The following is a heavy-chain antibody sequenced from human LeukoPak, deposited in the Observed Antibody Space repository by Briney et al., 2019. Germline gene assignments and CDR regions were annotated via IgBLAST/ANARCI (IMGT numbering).Heavy chain of an antibody. CDR2: ISGSGGSP. V-gene: IGHV3-23*01. J-gene: IGHJ4*02. Sequence: GVSLRLSCAASGFTFGNYAMTWVRQAPGEGLEWVSSISGSGGSPIYADSVKGRFTISRDNSKNTLYLQMNSLRAEDTAVYYCASRGYWGQGTLVTVSS. CDR1: GFTFGNYA. CDR3: ASRGY.